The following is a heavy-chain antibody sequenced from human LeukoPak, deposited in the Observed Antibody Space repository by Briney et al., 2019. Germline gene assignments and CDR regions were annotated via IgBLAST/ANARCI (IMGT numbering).Heavy chain of an antibody. J-gene: IGHJ4*02. Sequence: GGSLRLSCAASGFTFSSYGMHWVRQAPGKGLEWVAVIWYDGSNKYYADSVKGRFTISRDNSKNTLYLQMNSLRAEDTAVYYCARDSRVRSTKSTRGYFDYWGQGTLVTVSS. V-gene: IGHV3-33*01. CDR3: ARDSRVRSTKSTRGYFDY. CDR2: IWYDGSNK. CDR1: GFTFSSYG. D-gene: IGHD3-10*01.